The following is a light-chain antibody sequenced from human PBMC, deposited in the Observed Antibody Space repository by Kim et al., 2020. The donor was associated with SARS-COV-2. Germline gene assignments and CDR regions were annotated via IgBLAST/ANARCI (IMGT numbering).Light chain of an antibody. Sequence: SYELTQPPSVSVAPGKTARITCGGNNIGSKSVHWYQQKPGQAPVLVIYYDSDRPSGIPERFSGSNSRNTATLTISRVEAGDEADYNCQVWDSSSDHRVFGGGTQLTVL. J-gene: IGLJ3*02. CDR3: QVWDSSSDHRV. V-gene: IGLV3-21*04. CDR2: YDS. CDR1: NIGSKS.